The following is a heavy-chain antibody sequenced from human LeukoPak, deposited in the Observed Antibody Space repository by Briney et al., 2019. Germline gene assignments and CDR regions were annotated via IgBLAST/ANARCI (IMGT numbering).Heavy chain of an antibody. CDR3: ARGAVYSSLDTFPMDY. J-gene: IGHJ4*02. Sequence: GGSLRLSCAASGFTFSSYDMHWVRQAPGKGLEWVAIISYDGSNKYYADSVKGRFTISRDKSKSTLYPQMNSLRGEDTAVFYCARGAVYSSLDTFPMDYWGQGTLVTVSS. CDR2: ISYDGSNK. D-gene: IGHD5-18*01. V-gene: IGHV3-30*04. CDR1: GFTFSSYD.